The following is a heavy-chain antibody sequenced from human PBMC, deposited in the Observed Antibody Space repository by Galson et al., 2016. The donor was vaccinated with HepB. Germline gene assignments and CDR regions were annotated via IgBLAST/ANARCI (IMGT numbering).Heavy chain of an antibody. D-gene: IGHD3-22*01. CDR2: ISSGSRPI. CDR3: ARDVDSSGSMDV. CDR1: GFTFSSFS. Sequence: SLRLSCAASGFTFSSFSMNWVRQAPRKGLEWLAYISSGSRPIYYADSVTGRFTISRDNAKNSLYLQMNRLTDEDTAVYYCARDVDSSGSMDVWGQGATVTVSS. J-gene: IGHJ6*02. V-gene: IGHV3-48*02.